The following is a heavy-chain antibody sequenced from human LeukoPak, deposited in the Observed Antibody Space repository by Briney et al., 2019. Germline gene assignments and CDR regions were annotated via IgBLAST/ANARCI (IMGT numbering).Heavy chain of an antibody. V-gene: IGHV4-39*07. CDR1: GGSISSSSYY. CDR3: ARDGTTVTTPYAFDI. Sequence: TSETLSLTCTVSGGSISSSSYYWGWIRQPPGKGLEWIGSIYYSGSTYYNPSLKSRVTISVDTSKNQFSLKLSSVTAADTAVYYCARDGTTVTTPYAFDIWGQGTMVTVSS. CDR2: IYYSGST. D-gene: IGHD4-17*01. J-gene: IGHJ3*02.